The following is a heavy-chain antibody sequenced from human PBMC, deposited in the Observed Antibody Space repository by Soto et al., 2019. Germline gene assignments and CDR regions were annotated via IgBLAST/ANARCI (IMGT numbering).Heavy chain of an antibody. V-gene: IGHV1-69*13. CDR1: GGTFSRYT. J-gene: IGHJ6*02. CDR3: ARKGDYPETSVGNEYVVPSYDYGMDV. D-gene: IGHD3-22*01. Sequence: SVKVSCKASGGTFSRYTLNWVRQAPGHGLEWMGGILPMFRTANYAQNFHGRVTITADESTTTAYMELSSLRSEDTAVYYCARKGDYPETSVGNEYVVPSYDYGMDVWGQGTTVTVSS. CDR2: ILPMFRTA.